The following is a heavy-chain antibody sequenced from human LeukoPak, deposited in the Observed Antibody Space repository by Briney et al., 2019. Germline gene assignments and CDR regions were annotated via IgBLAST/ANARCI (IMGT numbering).Heavy chain of an antibody. Sequence: SQTLSLTCTVSGGSISSGDYYCSWIRQPPGKGLEWIGYIYYSGSTYYNPSLKSRVTISVDTSKNQFSLKLSSVTAADTAVYYCASELVVVPAAITAGFDPWGQGTLVTVSS. CDR1: GGSISSGDYY. V-gene: IGHV4-30-4*01. CDR2: IYYSGST. J-gene: IGHJ5*02. CDR3: ASELVVVPAAITAGFDP. D-gene: IGHD2-2*01.